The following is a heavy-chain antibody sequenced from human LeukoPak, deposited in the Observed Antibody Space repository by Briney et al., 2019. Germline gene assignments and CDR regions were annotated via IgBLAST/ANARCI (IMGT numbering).Heavy chain of an antibody. Sequence: GGSLRLSCAASGFTFDDYTMHWVRQAPGKGLEWVSLISWHGSTTKYADSVKGRFTISRDNLKNSLSLQMNSLGPEHTALYYCAKDIGDSVGYNYFDSWGQGTLVTVSS. CDR2: ISWHGSTT. CDR3: AKDIGDSVGYNYFDS. J-gene: IGHJ4*02. D-gene: IGHD3-22*01. V-gene: IGHV3-43*01. CDR1: GFTFDDYT.